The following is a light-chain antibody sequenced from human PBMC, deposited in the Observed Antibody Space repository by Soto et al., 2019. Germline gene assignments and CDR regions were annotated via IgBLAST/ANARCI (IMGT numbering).Light chain of an antibody. Sequence: EIVMTQSPATLSESPGETATLSCRASQSVSSYLAWYQQKPGQAPRLLIYGASTRATDIPARFSGSGSGTEFTLTISGLQSEDFAVYSCQQYNDWPLFTFGQGTRLEIK. CDR2: GAS. V-gene: IGKV3-15*01. CDR3: QQYNDWPLFT. CDR1: QSVSSY. J-gene: IGKJ5*01.